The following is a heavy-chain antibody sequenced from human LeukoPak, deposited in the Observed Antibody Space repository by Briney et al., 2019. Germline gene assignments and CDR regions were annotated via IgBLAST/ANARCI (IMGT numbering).Heavy chain of an antibody. CDR2: IYYSGNT. CDR1: GGSISCSFYY. V-gene: IGHV4-39*02. D-gene: IGHD3-3*01. Sequence: SETLSLTCTVSGGSISCSFYYWGWIRQPPGKGLEWIGSIYYSGNTYYNPSLKSRVTISVDTSKNHFSLHVRSVTAADTAVYYCARVKRASSVTIFGVVPDYWGQGTLVTVSS. CDR3: ARVKRASSVTIFGVVPDY. J-gene: IGHJ4*02.